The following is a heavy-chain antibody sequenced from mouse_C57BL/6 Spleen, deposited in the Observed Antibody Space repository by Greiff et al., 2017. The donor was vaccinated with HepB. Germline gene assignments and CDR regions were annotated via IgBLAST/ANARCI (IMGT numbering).Heavy chain of an antibody. CDR1: GFTFSNYW. D-gene: IGHD2-4*01. Sequence: EVKLMESGGGLVQPGGSMKLSCVASGFTFSNYWMNWVRQSPEKGLEWVAQIRLKSDNYATHYAESVKGRFTISRDDSKSSVYLQMNNLRAEDTGIYYCTYYDYDGYFDYWGQGTTLTVSS. J-gene: IGHJ2*01. CDR2: IRLKSDNYAT. V-gene: IGHV6-3*01. CDR3: TYYDYDGYFDY.